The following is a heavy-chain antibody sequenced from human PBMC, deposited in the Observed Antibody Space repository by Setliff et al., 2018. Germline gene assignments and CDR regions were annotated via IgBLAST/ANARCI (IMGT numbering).Heavy chain of an antibody. CDR2: IYPGDSDT. Sequence: GESLKISCKGSGFSFTTYWIGWVRQMPGKGLELMGIIYPGDSDTRYSPAFQGQVTISADRSISTAYLQWSSLRASDTAMYYCARQAIFGSDAFDIWGQGTMVTVSS. CDR3: ARQAIFGSDAFDI. J-gene: IGHJ3*02. D-gene: IGHD3-3*01. V-gene: IGHV5-51*01. CDR1: GFSFTTYW.